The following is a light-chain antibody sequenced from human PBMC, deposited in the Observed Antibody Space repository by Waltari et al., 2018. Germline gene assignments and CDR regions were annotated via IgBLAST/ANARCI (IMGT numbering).Light chain of an antibody. V-gene: IGKV1-33*01. CDR2: DAS. CDR3: QQYGNLPPS. CDR1: QDITNY. Sequence: DIQMTQSPSSLSASVGDRVTISCQASQDITNYLNWYQQKPGKAPKLLIYDASNLETGVPSRFSGSGSGTDFIFTISSLQPEDIATYYCQQYGNLPPSFGPGTKVDIK. J-gene: IGKJ3*01.